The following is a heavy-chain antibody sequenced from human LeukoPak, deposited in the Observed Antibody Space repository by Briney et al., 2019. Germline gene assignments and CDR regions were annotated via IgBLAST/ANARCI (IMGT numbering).Heavy chain of an antibody. J-gene: IGHJ3*02. V-gene: IGHV1-46*03. Sequence: ASVKVSCKASGYTFTSYYMHWVRQAPGQGLEWMGIINPSGGSTSHAQKFQGRVTMTRDKSTSKVYIQLSSLRSEDTAVYYCAAPARFSDAFDIWGQGTMVTVSS. D-gene: IGHD3-10*01. CDR2: INPSGGST. CDR1: GYTFTSYY. CDR3: AAPARFSDAFDI.